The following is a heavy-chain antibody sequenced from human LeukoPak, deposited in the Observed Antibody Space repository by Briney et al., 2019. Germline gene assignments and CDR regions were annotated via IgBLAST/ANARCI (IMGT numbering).Heavy chain of an antibody. CDR2: ISWNSGSI. D-gene: IGHD5-12*01. J-gene: IGHJ3*02. CDR1: GFTFDDYA. CDR3: ARDPSFRGYSGYDYPNPNAFDI. Sequence: SGRSLRLSCAASGFTFDDYAMHWVRQAPGKGLEWVSGISWNSGSIGYADSVKGRFTISRDNAKNSLYLQMNSLRAEDTAVYYCARDPSFRGYSGYDYPNPNAFDIWGQGTMVTVSS. V-gene: IGHV3-9*01.